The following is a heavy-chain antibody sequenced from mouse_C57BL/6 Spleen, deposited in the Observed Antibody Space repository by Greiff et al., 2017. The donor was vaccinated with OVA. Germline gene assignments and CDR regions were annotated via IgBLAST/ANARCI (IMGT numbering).Heavy chain of an antibody. V-gene: IGHV5-4*03. CDR2: ISDGGSYT. CDR1: GFTFSSYA. Sequence: DVKLVESGGGLVKPGGSLKLSCAASGFTFSSYAMSWVRQTPEKRLEWVATISDGGSYTYYPDNVKGRFTISRDNAKNNLYLQMSHLKSEDTAMYYCARVDKLLLRAMDYWGQGTSVTVSS. CDR3: ARVDKLLLRAMDY. J-gene: IGHJ4*01. D-gene: IGHD1-1*01.